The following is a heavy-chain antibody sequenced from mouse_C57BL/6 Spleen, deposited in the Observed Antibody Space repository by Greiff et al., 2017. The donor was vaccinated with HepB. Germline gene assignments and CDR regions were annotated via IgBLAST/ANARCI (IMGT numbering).Heavy chain of an antibody. Sequence: EVQLQQSGPELVKPGASVKISCKASGYTFPDYYMNWVKQSHGKSLEWIGDINPNNGGTSYNQKFKGKATLTVDKSSSTAYMELRRLTSEDSAVYYCGRRLRYLDDWGQGTTLTVSS. CDR3: GRRLRYLDD. D-gene: IGHD1-1*01. CDR1: GYTFPDYY. V-gene: IGHV1-26*01. J-gene: IGHJ2*01. CDR2: INPNNGGT.